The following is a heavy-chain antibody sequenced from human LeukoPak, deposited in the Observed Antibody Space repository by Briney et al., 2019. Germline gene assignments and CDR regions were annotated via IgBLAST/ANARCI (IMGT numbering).Heavy chain of an antibody. CDR3: AKDRRLGYCSGGSCHPHDAFDI. CDR1: GFTFISYG. V-gene: IGHV3-30*18. D-gene: IGHD2-15*01. Sequence: PGRSLRLSCAASGFTFISYGMHWVRQAPGKGLEWVAVISYDGSNKYYADSVKGRFTISRDNSKNTLYLQTNSLRAEDTAVYYCAKDRRLGYCSGGSCHPHDAFDIWGQGTMVTVSS. J-gene: IGHJ3*02. CDR2: ISYDGSNK.